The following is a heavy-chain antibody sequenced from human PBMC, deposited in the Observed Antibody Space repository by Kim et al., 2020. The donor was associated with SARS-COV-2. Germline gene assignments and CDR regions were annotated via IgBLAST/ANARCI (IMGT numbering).Heavy chain of an antibody. CDR1: GASIKGSGHY. Sequence: SETLSLTCSVSGASIKGSGHYWSWIRQHPRKGLEYIGYIFYSGSTYYNPSLKSRVSMSVDTSENHFSLSVKSLTAADTAVYFCVRVHGSGNFGYYGMDV. V-gene: IGHV4-31*03. CDR2: IFYSGST. CDR3: VRVHGSGNFGYYGMDV. J-gene: IGHJ6*01. D-gene: IGHD3-10*01.